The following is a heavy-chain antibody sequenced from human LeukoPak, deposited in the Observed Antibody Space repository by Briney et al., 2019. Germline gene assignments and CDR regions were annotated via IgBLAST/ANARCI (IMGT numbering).Heavy chain of an antibody. CDR2: IYHSGST. D-gene: IGHD3-16*01. J-gene: IGHJ6*04. CDR1: GDSLTSRAYY. Sequence: SQTLSLTRNVSGDSLTSRAYYWSWIRPHPGTGLEWICYIYHSGSTYYNPSLMPRVSMSVDTSKNQFSLKLTSVTAADSAVYYCARDMFVGGLDVWGKGTTVTVSS. CDR3: ARDMFVGGLDV. V-gene: IGHV4-31*03.